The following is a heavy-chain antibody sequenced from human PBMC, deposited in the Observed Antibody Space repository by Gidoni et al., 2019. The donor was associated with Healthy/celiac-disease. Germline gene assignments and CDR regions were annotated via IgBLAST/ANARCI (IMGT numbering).Heavy chain of an antibody. Sequence: QVQLVESGGGVVQPGRSLGLSCTASGFTFSSYAKHWVRQAPGKGLEWVAVISYDGSNKYYADSVKGRFTISRDNSKNTLYLQMNSLRAEDTAVYYCARGLSYYDSSGYPVAYFDYWGQGTLVTVSS. V-gene: IGHV3-30-3*01. CDR3: ARGLSYYDSSGYPVAYFDY. CDR2: ISYDGSNK. J-gene: IGHJ4*02. D-gene: IGHD3-22*01. CDR1: GFTFSSYA.